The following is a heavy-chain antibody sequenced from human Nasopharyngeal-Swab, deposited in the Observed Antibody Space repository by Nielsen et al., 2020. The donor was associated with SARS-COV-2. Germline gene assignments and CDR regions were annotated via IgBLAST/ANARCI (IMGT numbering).Heavy chain of an antibody. J-gene: IGHJ6*02. D-gene: IGHD3-10*01. V-gene: IGHV3-21*01. Sequence: GGSLRLSCAASGFTFSSYSMNWARQAPGKGLEWVSSISSSSSYIYYADSVKGRFTISRDNAKNSLYLQMNSLRAEDTAVYYCARDPMLYYYGSGSYSDYYYYYGMDVWGQGTTVTVSS. CDR3: ARDPMLYYYGSGSYSDYYYYYGMDV. CDR2: ISSSSSYI. CDR1: GFTFSSYS.